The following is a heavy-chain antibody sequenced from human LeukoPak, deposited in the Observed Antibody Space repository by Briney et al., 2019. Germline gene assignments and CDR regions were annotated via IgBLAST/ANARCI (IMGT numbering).Heavy chain of an antibody. CDR3: ARERESPGEGWFDP. V-gene: IGHV4-4*02. J-gene: IGHJ5*02. Sequence: SGTLSLTCAVSGGSISSSNWWSWVRQPPGKGLEWIGEIYRSGSTNYNPSLKSRVTISVDKSKDQFSLKLSSVTAADTAVYYCARERESPGEGWFDPWGQGTLVTVSS. CDR2: IYRSGST. D-gene: IGHD4-17*01. CDR1: GGSISSSNW.